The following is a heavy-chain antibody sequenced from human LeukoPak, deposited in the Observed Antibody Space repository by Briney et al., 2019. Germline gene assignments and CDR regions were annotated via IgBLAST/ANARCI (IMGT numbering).Heavy chain of an antibody. CDR2: GYYSGTT. D-gene: IGHD6-13*01. Sequence: PSETLSLTCTVSGGSISSSYYFWAWIRQPPGKGLEWAGSGYYSGTTSYNSSLKSRVTISVDTSKNQFSLKLSSVTAADTAVYFCSRLLAAAQTDYFDSWGQGTKVTVSS. J-gene: IGHJ4*02. CDR3: SRLLAAAQTDYFDS. CDR1: GGSISSSYYF. V-gene: IGHV4-39*01.